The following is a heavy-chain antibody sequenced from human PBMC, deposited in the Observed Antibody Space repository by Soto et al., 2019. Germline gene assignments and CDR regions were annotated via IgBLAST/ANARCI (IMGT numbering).Heavy chain of an antibody. CDR2: IIPIFGTA. V-gene: IGHV1-69*13. D-gene: IGHD4-17*01. Sequence: GASVKVSCKASGGTFSSYAISWVRQAPGQGLEWMGGIIPIFGTANYAQKFQGRVTITADESTSTAYMELSSLRSEDTAVYYCARSMTTVVTHGGFDPWGQGTLVTVSS. J-gene: IGHJ5*02. CDR1: GGTFSSYA. CDR3: ARSMTTVVTHGGFDP.